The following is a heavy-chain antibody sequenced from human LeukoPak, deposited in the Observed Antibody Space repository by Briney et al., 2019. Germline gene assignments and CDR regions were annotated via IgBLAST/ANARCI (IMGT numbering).Heavy chain of an antibody. J-gene: IGHJ4*02. V-gene: IGHV3-11*03. Sequence: GGSLRLSCAASGFTFDDYGMSWVRQAPGKGLEWVSYISTSSTYTNYADSVKGRFTISRDNAKNSLYLQMNSLRAEDTAVYHCVRYYGDSYYFDYWGQGALVTVSS. CDR1: GFTFDDYG. CDR2: ISTSSTYT. CDR3: VRYYGDSYYFDY. D-gene: IGHD4-17*01.